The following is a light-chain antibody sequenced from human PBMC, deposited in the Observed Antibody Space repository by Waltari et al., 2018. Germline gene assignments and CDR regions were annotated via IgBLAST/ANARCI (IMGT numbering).Light chain of an antibody. CDR2: DVS. J-gene: IGLJ2*01. V-gene: IGLV2-14*03. CDR1: SSDVGASNY. CDR3: SSYISSSTLEL. Sequence: QSALTQPASVSGSPGQSITIPCPGTSSDVGASNYVACYQQHPGKAPKLMIFDVSIRPSGVSNRFSGSKSGNTASLTISGLQAEDEADYYCSSYISSSTLELFGGGTSLTVL.